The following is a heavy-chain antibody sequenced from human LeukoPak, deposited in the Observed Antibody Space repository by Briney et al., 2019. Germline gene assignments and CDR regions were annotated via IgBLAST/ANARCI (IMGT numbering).Heavy chain of an antibody. D-gene: IGHD3-10*01. CDR3: ARDGDYYGSHDWFDP. Sequence: ASVKVSCKASGYTFTGYYMHWVRQAPGQGLEWMGWINPNSGGTNYAQKFQGRVTMTRDTSISTAYMELSRLRSDDTAVYYCARDGDYYGSHDWFDPWGQGTLVTVSS. J-gene: IGHJ5*02. CDR2: INPNSGGT. V-gene: IGHV1-2*02. CDR1: GYTFTGYY.